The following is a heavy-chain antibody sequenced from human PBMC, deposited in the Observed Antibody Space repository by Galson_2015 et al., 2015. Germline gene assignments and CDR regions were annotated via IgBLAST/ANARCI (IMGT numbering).Heavy chain of an antibody. CDR1: GFTFSSYA. CDR3: AKVRWQQLLAGFDY. V-gene: IGHV3-23*01. CDR2: ISGSGGST. D-gene: IGHD6-13*01. J-gene: IGHJ4*02. Sequence: SLRLSCAASGFTFSSYAMSWVRQAPGKGLEWVSAISGSGGSTYYADSVKGRFTISRDNSKNTLYLQMSSLRAEDTAVYYCAKVRWQQLLAGFDYWGQGTLVTVSS.